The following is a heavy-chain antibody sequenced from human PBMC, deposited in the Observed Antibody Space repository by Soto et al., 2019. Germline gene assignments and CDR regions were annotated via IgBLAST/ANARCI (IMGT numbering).Heavy chain of an antibody. D-gene: IGHD2-8*01. V-gene: IGHV1-46*01. CDR1: ADTFTSYY. Sequence: GASVKVSCKAPADTFTSYYIHWVRQAPGHGLEWMGIINPNGGSTRFAQTFQGRITMTTDTSTSTVYMELRSLRSEDTAVYYCARSYCTNGVCYNAADYYYYGMDVWGQGTTVTVSS. J-gene: IGHJ6*02. CDR2: INPNGGST. CDR3: ARSYCTNGVCYNAADYYYYGMDV.